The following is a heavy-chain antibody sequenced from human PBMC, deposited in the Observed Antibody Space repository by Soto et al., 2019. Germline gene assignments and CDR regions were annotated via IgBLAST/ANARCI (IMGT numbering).Heavy chain of an antibody. CDR2: IRSKAYGGTT. Sequence: GGSLRLSCTASGFTFGDYAMSWFRQAPGKGLEWVGFIRSKAYGGTTEYAASVKGRFTISRDDSKSIAYLQMNSLKTEDTAVYYCTRIFVVGIIRYYFDYWCQGTLVTVSS. D-gene: IGHD3-3*01. V-gene: IGHV3-49*03. J-gene: IGHJ4*02. CDR1: GFTFGDYA. CDR3: TRIFVVGIIRYYFDY.